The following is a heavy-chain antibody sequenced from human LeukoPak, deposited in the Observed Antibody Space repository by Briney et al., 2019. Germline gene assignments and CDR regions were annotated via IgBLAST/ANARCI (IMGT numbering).Heavy chain of an antibody. Sequence: GGSLRLSGAASGFTFSSHAMSWVRQAPGKGLEWVSGISGSGGSTYYADSVKGRFTISRDNSKNTLYLQMKSLRAEDTAIYYCATVRSSSTWDAFDYWGQGTLVTVSS. CDR2: ISGSGGST. CDR1: GFTFSSHA. V-gene: IGHV3-23*01. D-gene: IGHD6-13*01. CDR3: ATVRSSSTWDAFDY. J-gene: IGHJ4*02.